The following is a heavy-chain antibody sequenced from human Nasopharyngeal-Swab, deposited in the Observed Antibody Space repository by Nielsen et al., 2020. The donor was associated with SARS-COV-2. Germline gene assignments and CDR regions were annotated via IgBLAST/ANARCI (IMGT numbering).Heavy chain of an antibody. CDR2: ISPYNGNT. V-gene: IGHV1-18*01. D-gene: IGHD6-19*01. J-gene: IGHJ4*02. Sequence: WVRQAPGQGLEWMGWISPYNGNTNYAQKLQGRVTMTTDTSTSTAYMELRSLRSDDTAVYYCARKQQTVPGIAVAGLDYWGQGTLVTVSS. CDR3: ARKQQTVPGIAVAGLDY.